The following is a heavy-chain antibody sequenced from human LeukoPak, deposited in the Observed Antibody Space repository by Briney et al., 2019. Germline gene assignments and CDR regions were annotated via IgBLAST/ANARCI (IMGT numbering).Heavy chain of an antibody. Sequence: ASVKVSCKASGYTFTSYGISWVRQAPGQGLEWMGWISAYNGNTNYAQKLQGRVTMTTDTSTSTAYMELRSLRSDDTAVYYCARDRQYYYDSSGFDAFDIRGQGTMVTVSS. J-gene: IGHJ3*02. CDR2: ISAYNGNT. CDR1: GYTFTSYG. CDR3: ARDRQYYYDSSGFDAFDI. V-gene: IGHV1-18*01. D-gene: IGHD3-22*01.